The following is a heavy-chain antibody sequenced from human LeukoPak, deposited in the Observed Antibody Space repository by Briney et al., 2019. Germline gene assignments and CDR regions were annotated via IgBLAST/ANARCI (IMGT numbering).Heavy chain of an antibody. V-gene: IGHV4-34*01. CDR2: INHSGST. CDR1: GGSFSGYY. CDR3: ARARKSAAGYYFDY. J-gene: IGHJ4*02. Sequence: SETLSLTCAVYGGSFSGYYWSWIRQPPGKGLEWIGEINHSGSTNYNLSLKSRVTISVDTSKNQFSLKLSSVTAADTAVYYCARARKSAAGYYFDYWGQGTLVTVSS. D-gene: IGHD6-13*01.